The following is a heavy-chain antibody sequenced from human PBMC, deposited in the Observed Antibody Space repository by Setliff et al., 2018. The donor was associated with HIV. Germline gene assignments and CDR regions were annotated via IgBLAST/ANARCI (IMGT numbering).Heavy chain of an antibody. D-gene: IGHD2-15*01. CDR2: ISSSGRSI. Sequence: LRLSCAASGFTFSSYSMNWVRQAPGRGLEWVSSISSSGRSIHYADSVKGRFTISRDDAKNSLFLQMNSLRAEDTAVYYCVRQPCSGGSCYSRDFDYWGQGTLVTVSS. CDR1: GFTFSSYS. J-gene: IGHJ4*02. CDR3: VRQPCSGGSCYSRDFDY. V-gene: IGHV3-21*01.